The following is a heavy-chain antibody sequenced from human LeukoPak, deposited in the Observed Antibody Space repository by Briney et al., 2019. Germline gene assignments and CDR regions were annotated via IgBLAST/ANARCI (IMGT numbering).Heavy chain of an antibody. D-gene: IGHD6-13*01. CDR3: AKDLGWWSSSWYPSDY. J-gene: IGHJ4*02. Sequence: RGSLKLSCAASGFTFSSYAMSWVRQAPGKGLEWLSAIRRSGGSTYYAESVKDRFTISIDNSKTTLYLQMNSLRAEDTAVYYCAKDLGWWSSSWYPSDYRGQGTLVTVSS. V-gene: IGHV3-23*01. CDR1: GFTFSSYA. CDR2: IRRSGGST.